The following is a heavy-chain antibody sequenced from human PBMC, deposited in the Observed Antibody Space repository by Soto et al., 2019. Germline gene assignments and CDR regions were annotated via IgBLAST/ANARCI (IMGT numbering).Heavy chain of an antibody. J-gene: IGHJ4*02. CDR2: ISSSGSTI. D-gene: IGHD3-3*01. Sequence: PGGSLRLSCAASGFTFSDYYMSWIRQAPGKGLEWVSYISSSGSTIYYADSVKGRFTISRDNAKNSLYLQMNSLRAEDTAVYYCARDRISPYYDFWSGYWFDYWGQGTLVTVSS. CDR3: ARDRISPYYDFWSGYWFDY. V-gene: IGHV3-11*01. CDR1: GFTFSDYY.